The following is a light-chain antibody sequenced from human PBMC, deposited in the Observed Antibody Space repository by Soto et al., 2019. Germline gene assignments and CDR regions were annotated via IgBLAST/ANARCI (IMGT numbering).Light chain of an antibody. Sequence: QSALAQPGSVSGSPGRSITVSCTGTSSDVGAYDYVSWYQHHPGKAPKLIIYEVTNRPSGVSNRFSGSKSGNTASLTISGLQVEDEADYSCYSYTWSTKYVFGNGTKLTVL. CDR1: SSDVGAYDY. V-gene: IGLV2-14*01. J-gene: IGLJ1*01. CDR3: YSYTWSTKYV. CDR2: EVT.